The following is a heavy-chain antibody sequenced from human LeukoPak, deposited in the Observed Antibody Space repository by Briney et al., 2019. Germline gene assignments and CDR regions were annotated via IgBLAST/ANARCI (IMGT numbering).Heavy chain of an antibody. CDR2: ISAYNGNT. J-gene: IGHJ6*04. Sequence: ASVKVSCKASGYTFTSYGISWVRQAPGQGLEWMGWISAYNGNTNYAQKLQGRVTMTTDTSTSTAYMELRSLRSDDTAVYYCARDNYGDLPDYYGMDVWGKGTTVTVSS. CDR1: GYTFTSYG. CDR3: ARDNYGDLPDYYGMDV. V-gene: IGHV1-18*04. D-gene: IGHD4-17*01.